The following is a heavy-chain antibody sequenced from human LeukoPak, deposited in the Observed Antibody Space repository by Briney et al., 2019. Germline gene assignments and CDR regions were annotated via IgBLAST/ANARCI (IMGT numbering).Heavy chain of an antibody. CDR2: IYYSGST. Sequence: SETLSLTCTVSGGSISSSSYYWGWIRQPPGKGLEWIGSIYYSGSTYYNPSLKSRVTISVDTSKNQFSLKLSSVTAADTAVYYCAREGGSGYSVDYWGQGTLVTVSS. D-gene: IGHD3-22*01. J-gene: IGHJ4*02. CDR3: AREGGSGYSVDY. V-gene: IGHV4-39*07. CDR1: GGSISSSSYY.